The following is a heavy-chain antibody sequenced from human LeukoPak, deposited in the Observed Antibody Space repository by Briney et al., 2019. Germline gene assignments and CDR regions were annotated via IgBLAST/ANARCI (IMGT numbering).Heavy chain of an antibody. CDR3: ARGLLDDAFDI. Sequence: SATVSCKASGGTFSSYAISWVRQAPGQGLEWMGGIIPIFGTANYAQKFQGRVTITADESTSTAYMELSSLRSEDTAVYYCARGLLDDAFDIWGQGTMVTVSS. CDR2: IIPIFGTA. CDR1: GGTFSSYA. J-gene: IGHJ3*02. V-gene: IGHV1-69*13. D-gene: IGHD1-1*01.